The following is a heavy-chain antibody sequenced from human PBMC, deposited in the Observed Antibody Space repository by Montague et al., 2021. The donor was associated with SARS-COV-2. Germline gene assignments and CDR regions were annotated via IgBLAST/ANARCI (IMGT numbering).Heavy chain of an antibody. Sequence: SETLSLTCTVSGGSISSYYWSWIRQPPGKGLEWSGDIYYSGSTNYNPSLKSRVTISVDTSKNKFSLKLSSVTAADTAVYYCERGVSYYDFWSGYDYGMDVWGQGTTVTVSS. CDR3: ERGVSYYDFWSGYDYGMDV. CDR2: IYYSGST. V-gene: IGHV4-59*01. CDR1: GGSISSYY. D-gene: IGHD3-3*01. J-gene: IGHJ6*02.